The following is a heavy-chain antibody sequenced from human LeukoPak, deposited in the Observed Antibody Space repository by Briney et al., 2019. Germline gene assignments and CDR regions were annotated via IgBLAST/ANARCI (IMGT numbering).Heavy chain of an antibody. V-gene: IGHV4-39*01. CDR2: IYYSGST. D-gene: IGHD6-13*01. Sequence: SSETLSLTCTVSGGSISSSSYYWGWIRQPPGKGLEWIGSIYYSGSTYYNPSLKSRVTISVDTSKNQFSLKLSSVTAADTAVYYCARLEMATSSPAFDYWGQGTLVTVSS. CDR3: ARLEMATSSPAFDY. CDR1: GGSISSSSYY. J-gene: IGHJ4*02.